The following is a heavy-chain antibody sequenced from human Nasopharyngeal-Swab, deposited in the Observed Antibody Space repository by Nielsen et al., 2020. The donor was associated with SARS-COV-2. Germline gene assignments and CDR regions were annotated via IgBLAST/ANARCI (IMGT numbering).Heavy chain of an antibody. J-gene: IGHJ6*02. CDR2: IGTAGDT. Sequence: GESLKISCAASGFTFNSYDMHWVRQATGKGLEWVSAIGTAGDTYYPGSVKGRFTISRENAKNSLYLQMNSLRAGDTAVYYCARAVGYCSSTSCYYYYGMDVWGQGTTVTVSS. CDR3: ARAVGYCSSTSCYYYYGMDV. CDR1: GFTFNSYD. V-gene: IGHV3-13*04. D-gene: IGHD2-2*03.